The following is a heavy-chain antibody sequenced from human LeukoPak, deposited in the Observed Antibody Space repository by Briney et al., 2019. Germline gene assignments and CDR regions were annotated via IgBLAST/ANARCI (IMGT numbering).Heavy chain of an antibody. J-gene: IGHJ4*02. CDR2: IYYSGST. V-gene: IGHV4-31*02. Sequence: LRLSCAASGFTFSSSDMGWVRQHPGKGLEWIGYIYYSGSTYYNPSLKSRVTISVDTSKNQFSLKLSSVTAADTAVYYCARDRVVGATSLYYFDYWGQGTLVTVSS. CDR3: ARDRVVGATSLYYFDY. D-gene: IGHD1-26*01. CDR1: GFTFSSSD.